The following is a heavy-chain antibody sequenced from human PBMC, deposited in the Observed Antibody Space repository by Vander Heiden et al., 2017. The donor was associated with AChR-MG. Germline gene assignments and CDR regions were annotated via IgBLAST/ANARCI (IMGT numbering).Heavy chain of an antibody. Sequence: QVQLQESGPGLVKPSQTLSLTCTVSGGSLSSGSYYWSWIRQPAGKALEWIGRIYTSGSTNYNPSLKSRVTISVDTSKNQFSLKLSSVTAADTAVYYCARERGGYYDSSGYYGPYFDYWGQGTLVTVSS. J-gene: IGHJ4*02. CDR2: IYTSGST. CDR1: GGSLSSGSYY. CDR3: ARERGGYYDSSGYYGPYFDY. D-gene: IGHD3-22*01. V-gene: IGHV4-61*02.